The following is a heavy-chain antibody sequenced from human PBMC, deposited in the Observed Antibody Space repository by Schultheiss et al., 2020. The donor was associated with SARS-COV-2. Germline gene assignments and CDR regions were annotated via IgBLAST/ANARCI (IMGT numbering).Heavy chain of an antibody. D-gene: IGHD6-19*01. CDR3: AHETVAGIVDY. Sequence: SWIRQPPGKALEWLALIDWDDDKYYSTSLKSRLTISKDTSKSQVVLTMTNMDPVDTATYYCAHETVAGIVDYWGQGTLVTVSS. V-gene: IGHV2-70*12. J-gene: IGHJ4*02. CDR2: IDWDDDK.